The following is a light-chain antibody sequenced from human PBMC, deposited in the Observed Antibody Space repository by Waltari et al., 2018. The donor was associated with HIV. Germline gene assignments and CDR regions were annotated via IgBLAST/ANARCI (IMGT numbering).Light chain of an antibody. J-gene: IGKJ3*01. CDR3: QAFGGT. V-gene: IGKV3-15*01. CDR2: GAS. Sequence: VMTQSPATLSVSRGERAILSCGASQSVLSHLAWYQQRPGQSPRLLHYGASTTGTGVPAGFTGSGSGTDFTLTITSLQSGDFSVYYCQAFGGTFGPGTRV. CDR1: QSVLSH.